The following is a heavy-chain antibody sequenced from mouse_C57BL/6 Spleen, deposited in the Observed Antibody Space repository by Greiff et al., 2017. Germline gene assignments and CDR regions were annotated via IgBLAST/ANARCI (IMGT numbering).Heavy chain of an antibody. J-gene: IGHJ3*01. D-gene: IGHD2-4*01. CDR2: IWRGGST. CDR1: GFSLTSYG. Sequence: QVQLQQSGPGLVQPSQSLSITCTVSGFSLTSYGVHWVRQSPGKGLEWLGVIWRGGSTAYNAAFIYRLSLSKDKSKSQVFFKINSLQADDTAIYFCATNDYTWFAYWGQGTLVTVSA. V-gene: IGHV2-2*01. CDR3: ATNDYTWFAY.